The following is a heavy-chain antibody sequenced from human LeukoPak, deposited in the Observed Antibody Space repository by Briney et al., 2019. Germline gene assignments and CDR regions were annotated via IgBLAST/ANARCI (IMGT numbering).Heavy chain of an antibody. J-gene: IGHJ4*02. CDR2: INHSGST. Sequence: TSETLSLTCTVSGGSITSSSYYWGWLRQPPGKGLEWIGEINHSGSTNYNPSLKSRVTISVDTSKNQFSLKLSSVTAADTAVYYCARHRGSSGWYGYWGQGTLVTVSS. D-gene: IGHD6-19*01. V-gene: IGHV4-39*01. CDR3: ARHRGSSGWYGY. CDR1: GGSITSSSYY.